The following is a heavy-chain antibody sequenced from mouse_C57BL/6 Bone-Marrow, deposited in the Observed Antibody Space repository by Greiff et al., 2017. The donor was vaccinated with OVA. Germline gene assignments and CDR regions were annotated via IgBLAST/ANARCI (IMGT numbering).Heavy chain of an antibody. V-gene: IGHV1-26*01. D-gene: IGHD2-1*01. J-gene: IGHJ1*03. CDR1: GYTFTDYY. CDR2: INPNNGGT. CDR3: ARYGNPCFDV. Sequence: EVQLQQSGPELVKPGASVKISCKASGYTFTDYYMNWVKQSHGKSLEWIGDINPNNGGTSYNQKFKGKATLTVDKSSSTAYMELRSLTSEDSAVYYCARYGNPCFDVWGTGTTVTVSS.